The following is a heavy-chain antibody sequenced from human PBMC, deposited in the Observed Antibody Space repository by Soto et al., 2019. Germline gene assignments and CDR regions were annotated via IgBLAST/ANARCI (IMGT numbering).Heavy chain of an antibody. D-gene: IGHD2-2*01. CDR1: GGTFSSYA. J-gene: IGHJ6*02. CDR3: ARDQGGSPAAMFGMDV. CDR2: IIPIFGTA. Sequence: SVKVSCKASGGTFSSYAISCVRQAPGQGLEWMGGIIPIFGTANYAQKFQGRVTITADESTSTAYMELSSLRSEDTAVYYCARDQGGSPAAMFGMDVWGQGTTVTVSS. V-gene: IGHV1-69*13.